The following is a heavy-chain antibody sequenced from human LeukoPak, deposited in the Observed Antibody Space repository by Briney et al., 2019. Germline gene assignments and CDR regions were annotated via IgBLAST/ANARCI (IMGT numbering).Heavy chain of an antibody. D-gene: IGHD6-6*01. V-gene: IGHV3-11*01. Sequence: TGGSLRLSCAASGFTFSDYYMSWIRQAPGKGLEWVSYISSSGSTIYYADSMKGRFTISRDNAKNALYLQMNSLRAEDTAVYYCARDQVAALRFYYYGMDVWGQGTTVTVSS. CDR3: ARDQVAALRFYYYGMDV. CDR1: GFTFSDYY. CDR2: ISSSGSTI. J-gene: IGHJ6*02.